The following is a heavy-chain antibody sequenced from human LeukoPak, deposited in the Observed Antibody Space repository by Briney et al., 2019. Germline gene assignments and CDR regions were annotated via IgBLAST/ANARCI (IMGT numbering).Heavy chain of an antibody. J-gene: IGHJ4*02. CDR3: ARHAFRSQYNPNDL. D-gene: IGHD1-14*01. CDR2: IYYNGIT. Sequence: GGSLRLSCTASEFNVSSNYISWVRQAPGGRLEWLSVIYYNGITFYSDSVKGRFTISRDNSKNTVYLQMNSLRGEDTAIYYCARHAFRSQYNPNDLWGQGTLVTVSS. CDR1: EFNVSSNY. V-gene: IGHV3-66*04.